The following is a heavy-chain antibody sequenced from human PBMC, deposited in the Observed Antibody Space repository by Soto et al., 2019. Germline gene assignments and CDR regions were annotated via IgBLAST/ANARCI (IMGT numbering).Heavy chain of an antibody. CDR3: SRGVRHSSGWDYYYYGMDV. D-gene: IGHD6-19*01. CDR2: TYYRSKWYN. Sequence: SHTLSLTCAISGDSVSSNSAAWNWIRQSPSRGLEWLGRTYYRSKWYNDYAVSVKSRITINPDTSKNQFSLQLNSVTPEDTAVYYCSRGVRHSSGWDYYYYGMDVWGQGTTVPVS. V-gene: IGHV6-1*01. J-gene: IGHJ6*02. CDR1: GDSVSSNSAA.